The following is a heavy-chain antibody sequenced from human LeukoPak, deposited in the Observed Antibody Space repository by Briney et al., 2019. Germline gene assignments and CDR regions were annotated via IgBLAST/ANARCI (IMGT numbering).Heavy chain of an antibody. D-gene: IGHD6-19*01. J-gene: IGHJ4*02. CDR2: IYSGST. Sequence: PGRSLRLSCAASGITFSSYAMHWVRQAPGKGLEWVSFIYSGSTHYSDSVKGRFTISRDNSKNTLYLQMNSLRAEDTAVYYCARETPDSSGWDWGQGTLVTVSS. V-gene: IGHV3-53*01. CDR3: ARETPDSSGWD. CDR1: GITFSSYA.